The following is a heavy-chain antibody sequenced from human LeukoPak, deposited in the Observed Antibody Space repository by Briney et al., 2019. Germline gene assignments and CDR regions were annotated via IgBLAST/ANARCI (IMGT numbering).Heavy chain of an antibody. D-gene: IGHD5-18*01. V-gene: IGHV3-23*01. J-gene: IGHJ4*02. CDR2: ISGSAGST. CDR1: GFTFSSYA. Sequence: GGSLRLSCAASGFTFSSYAMSWVRQAPGKGLEWVSGISGSAGSTFYADSVKGRFTISRDNSRNTLFLQMDSLRADDTAVYYCARRDTAMDFDYWGQGTLATVSS. CDR3: ARRDTAMDFDY.